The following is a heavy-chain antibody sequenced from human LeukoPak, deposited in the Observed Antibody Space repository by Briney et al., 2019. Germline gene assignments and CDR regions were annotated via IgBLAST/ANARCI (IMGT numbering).Heavy chain of an antibody. V-gene: IGHV3-23*01. CDR3: ARDGGHPLTSYYRAY. Sequence: GGSLRLSCAASGFTFYTYAMTWVRQAPGKGLEWVSTIIGSGGNTFYADSVKGRFTISRDNSKNTLSLQLASLRAEDTGIYFCARDGGHPLTSYYRAYWGQGTLVTVSS. D-gene: IGHD4-11*01. CDR2: IIGSGGNT. CDR1: GFTFYTYA. J-gene: IGHJ4*02.